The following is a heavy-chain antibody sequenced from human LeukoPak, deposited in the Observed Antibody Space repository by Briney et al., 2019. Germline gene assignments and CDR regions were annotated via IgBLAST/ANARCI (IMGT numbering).Heavy chain of an antibody. Sequence: GGSLRLSCAASGFTVSSNYMSWVRQAPGKGLEWVSVIYSGGSTYYADSVKGRFTISRHNSKNTLYLQMNSLRAEDTAVHYCARGGGNDAFDIWGQGTMVTVSS. CDR1: GFTVSSNY. J-gene: IGHJ3*02. CDR3: ARGGGNDAFDI. D-gene: IGHD4-23*01. CDR2: IYSGGST. V-gene: IGHV3-53*04.